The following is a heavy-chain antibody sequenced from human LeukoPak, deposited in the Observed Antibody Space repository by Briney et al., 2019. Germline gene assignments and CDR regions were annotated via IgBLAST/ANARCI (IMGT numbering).Heavy chain of an antibody. CDR3: ARGGSTVTLDY. D-gene: IGHD4-17*01. CDR1: GYSISSGYY. CDR2: RYHTGST. V-gene: IGHV4-38-2*01. J-gene: IGHJ4*02. Sequence: SETLSLTCAVSGYSISSGYYWGWIRPPPGKGLEWIGSRYHTGSTYYNPSLKSRVTISLDTSKNQFSLKLSSVTAADTAVYYCARGGSTVTLDYWGQGTLVTVSS.